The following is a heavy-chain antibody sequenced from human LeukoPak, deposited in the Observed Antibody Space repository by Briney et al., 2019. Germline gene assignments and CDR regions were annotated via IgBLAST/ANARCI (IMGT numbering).Heavy chain of an antibody. V-gene: IGHV3-64*04. Sequence: GGSLRLSCSASGFTFSSYAMHWVRQAPGKGLEYVSAISSNGGSTYYADSVKGRFTISRDNSKNTLYLQMNSLRAEDTAVYYCAKEAYSGGWFDYWGQGTLVTVSS. D-gene: IGHD6-19*01. CDR2: ISSNGGST. J-gene: IGHJ4*02. CDR3: AKEAYSGGWFDY. CDR1: GFTFSSYA.